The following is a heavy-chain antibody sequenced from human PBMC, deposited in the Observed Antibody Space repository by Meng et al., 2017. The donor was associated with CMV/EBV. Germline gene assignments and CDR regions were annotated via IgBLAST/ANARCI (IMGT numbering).Heavy chain of an antibody. CDR3: ARVTSRVAGAFDY. Sequence: RQAPAPGLVKPQQTLSLTATVSGGSSSSGDYYWSWIRQPPGKGLEWIGYIYYSGSTYYNPSLKSRVTISVDTSKNQFSLKLSSVTAADTAVYYCARVTSRVAGAFDYWGQGTLVTVSS. CDR2: IYYSGST. CDR1: GGSSSSGDYY. V-gene: IGHV4-30-4*08. J-gene: IGHJ4*02. D-gene: IGHD1-14*01.